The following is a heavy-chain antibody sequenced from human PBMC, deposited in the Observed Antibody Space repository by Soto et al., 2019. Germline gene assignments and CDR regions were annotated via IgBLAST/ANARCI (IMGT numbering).Heavy chain of an antibody. Sequence: GGSLRLSFAASGFNFSNYAMTWVRQAPGKGLQWVSSIIVSGAYTYSADSVKGRFTVSRDNSKNTVYLQMSSLRADDTAVYFCAKSRYYDSSGPGAFDVWGQGTMVTV. J-gene: IGHJ3*01. CDR1: GFNFSNYA. CDR3: AKSRYYDSSGPGAFDV. D-gene: IGHD3-22*01. CDR2: IIVSGAYT. V-gene: IGHV3-23*01.